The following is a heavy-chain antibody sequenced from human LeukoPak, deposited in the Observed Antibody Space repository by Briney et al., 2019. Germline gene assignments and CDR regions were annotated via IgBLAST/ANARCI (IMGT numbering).Heavy chain of an antibody. D-gene: IGHD3-9*01. CDR3: EREGPYDILTGYSPVEYYFYYMDV. V-gene: IGHV3-30*04. J-gene: IGHJ6*03. Sequence: GRSLRLSCEASGFTFSHYGIHWVRQTPGKGLEWVAAISSDGVEKHYADSVKGRFTISRDNSKSTLYLQMNSLRAEDTALYYCEREGPYDILTGYSPVEYYFYYMDVWGKGTTVTVSS. CDR1: GFTFSHYG. CDR2: ISSDGVEK.